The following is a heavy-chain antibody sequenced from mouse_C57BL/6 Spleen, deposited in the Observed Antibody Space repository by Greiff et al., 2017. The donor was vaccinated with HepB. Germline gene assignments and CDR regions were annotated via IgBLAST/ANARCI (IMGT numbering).Heavy chain of an antibody. CDR1: GFTFSDYG. V-gene: IGHV5-17*01. CDR2: ISSGSSTI. D-gene: IGHD1-1*01. Sequence: VQLKESGGGLVKPGGSLKLSCAASGFTFSDYGMHWVRQAPEKGLEWVAYISSGSSTIYYADTVKGRFTISRDNAKNTLFLQMTSLRSEDTAMYYCARVYGSSPYWYFDVWGTGTTVTVSS. CDR3: ARVYGSSPYWYFDV. J-gene: IGHJ1*03.